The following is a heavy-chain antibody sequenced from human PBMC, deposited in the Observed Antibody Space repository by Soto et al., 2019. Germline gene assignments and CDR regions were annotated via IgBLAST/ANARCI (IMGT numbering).Heavy chain of an antibody. D-gene: IGHD5-18*01. CDR2: ISSSSSYI. Sequence: GGSLILSCAASGFTFSSYSMNWVRQAPGKGLEWVSSISSSSSYIYYADSVKGRFTISRDNAKNSLYLQMNSLRAEDTAVYYCARDVDTAMVDGDYWGQGTLVTVSS. V-gene: IGHV3-21*01. CDR3: ARDVDTAMVDGDY. CDR1: GFTFSSYS. J-gene: IGHJ4*02.